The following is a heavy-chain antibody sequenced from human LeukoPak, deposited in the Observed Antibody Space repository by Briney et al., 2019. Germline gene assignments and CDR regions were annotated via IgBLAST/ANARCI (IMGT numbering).Heavy chain of an antibody. J-gene: IGHJ3*02. Sequence: GESLKISCEGSGYSFTSYWIGWVRQMPGKGLEWMGIIYPGDSDTRYSPSFQGQVTISADKSISTAYLQWSSLKASDTAMYYCASHKSLSSSSVGAFDIWGQGTMVTVSS. D-gene: IGHD6-6*01. CDR2: IYPGDSDT. CDR1: GYSFTSYW. CDR3: ASHKSLSSSSVGAFDI. V-gene: IGHV5-51*01.